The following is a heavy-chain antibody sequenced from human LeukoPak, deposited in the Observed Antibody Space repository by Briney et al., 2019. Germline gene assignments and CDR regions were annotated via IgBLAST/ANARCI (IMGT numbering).Heavy chain of an antibody. D-gene: IGHD2-15*01. V-gene: IGHV1-2*02. CDR3: AREAGYCSGGSCQGYFDY. CDR2: INPNSGGT. CDR1: GYTFTGYY. J-gene: IGHJ4*02. Sequence: ASVKVSCKASGYTFTGYYMHWVRQAPGQGLEWMGWINPNSGGTNYAQEFQGRVTMHRDTSISTAYMELSRLRSDDTAVYCCAREAGYCSGGSCQGYFDYWGQGTLVTVSS.